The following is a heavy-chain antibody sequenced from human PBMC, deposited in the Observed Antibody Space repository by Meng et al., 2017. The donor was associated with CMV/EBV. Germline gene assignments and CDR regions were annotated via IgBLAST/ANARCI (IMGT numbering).Heavy chain of an antibody. CDR2: ISAYNGNT. D-gene: IGHD6-13*01. CDR1: GYTFTSYG. CDR3: ARDLFPYSSSWYFDY. Sequence: ASVKVSCKASGYTFTSYGISWVRQAPEQGLEWMGWISAYNGNTNYAQKLQGRVTMTTDTSTSTAYMELRSLRSDDTAVYYCARDLFPYSSSWYFDYWGQGTLVTVSS. J-gene: IGHJ4*02. V-gene: IGHV1-18*01.